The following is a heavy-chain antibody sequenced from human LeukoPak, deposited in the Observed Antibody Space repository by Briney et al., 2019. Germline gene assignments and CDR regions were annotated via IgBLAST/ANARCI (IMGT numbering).Heavy chain of an antibody. J-gene: IGHJ4*02. V-gene: IGHV3-30*04. CDR3: ARVRDDSSRFDY. CDR2: ISYDGSNK. CDR1: GFTFSSYA. Sequence: GGSLRLSCAASGFTFSSYAMHWVRQAPGKGLEWVAVISYDGSNKYYADSVKGRFTISRDNSKNTLYLQMNSLRGEDTAVYYCARVRDDSSRFDYWGQGTLVTVSS. D-gene: IGHD3-22*01.